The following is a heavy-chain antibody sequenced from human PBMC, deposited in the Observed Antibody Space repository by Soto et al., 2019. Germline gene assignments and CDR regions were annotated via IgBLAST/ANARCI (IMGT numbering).Heavy chain of an antibody. J-gene: IGHJ3*02. CDR1: GLTFPNYA. CDR2: VTGRARST. D-gene: IGHD3-16*01. Sequence: EVRLLESGAGLVQPGGSLTLSCFASGLTFPNYAMSWVRHAPGKGLEWVSVVTGRARSTYYADYVEARFTISRDNSRNTLFLPVNRLGAGDTAVYCCAKQLPSKMNQRLWADAFHILGQGRMLSVSS. CDR3: AKQLPSKMNQRLWADAFHI. V-gene: IGHV3-23*01.